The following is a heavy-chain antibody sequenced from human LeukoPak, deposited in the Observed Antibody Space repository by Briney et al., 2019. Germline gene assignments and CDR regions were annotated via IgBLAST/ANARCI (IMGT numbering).Heavy chain of an antibody. D-gene: IGHD4-17*01. Sequence: GGSLRLSCAAPGFAVSSNYMSWVRQAPGKGLEWVSVIYSGGSIYYADSVKGRFTISRDNSKNTLYLQMNSLRAEDTAVYYCASPNHDYGDYLRLDIWGQGTMVTVSS. V-gene: IGHV3-66*02. CDR2: IYSGGSI. J-gene: IGHJ3*02. CDR3: ASPNHDYGDYLRLDI. CDR1: GFAVSSNY.